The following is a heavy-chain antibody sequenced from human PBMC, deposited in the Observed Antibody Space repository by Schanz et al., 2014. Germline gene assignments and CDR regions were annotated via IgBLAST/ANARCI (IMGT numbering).Heavy chain of an antibody. CDR3: ARAFGGYDPAGALDY. CDR1: GYTFTTYY. Sequence: QVQLVQSGAEVKKPGASVKVSCKASGYTFTTYYIHWVRQAPGQGLEWMGWMNPDSGNTGYAQKFQGRVTMTRNTSISTAYMELSSLRSEDTAVYYCARAFGGYDPAGALDYWGQGTLVTVSS. CDR2: MNPDSGNT. J-gene: IGHJ4*02. D-gene: IGHD5-12*01. V-gene: IGHV1-8*02.